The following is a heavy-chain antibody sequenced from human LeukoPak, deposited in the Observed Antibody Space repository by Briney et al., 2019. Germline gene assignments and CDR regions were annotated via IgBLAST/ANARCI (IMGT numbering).Heavy chain of an antibody. CDR2: ITASSGGT. D-gene: IGHD3-22*01. CDR1: GFPFSSYA. J-gene: IGHJ2*01. CDR3: AKIRFYYDSSFDYWYFDL. V-gene: IGHV3-23*01. Sequence: GGSLRLSCAASGFPFSSYALGWVRQAPRKGLEWVSAITASSGGTYYADSVKGRFTISRDNSKNTLYLQINSLRAEDAAIYYCAKIRFYYDSSFDYWYFDLWGRGTLVTVSS.